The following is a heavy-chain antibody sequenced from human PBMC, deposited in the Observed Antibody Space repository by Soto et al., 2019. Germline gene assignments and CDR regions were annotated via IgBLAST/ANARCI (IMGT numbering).Heavy chain of an antibody. CDR2: IYATGTT. J-gene: IGHJ5*02. Sequence: PSETLSLTCTVSGASISGFYWSWIRKSAGRGLEWIGRIYATGTTDYNPSLKSRVMMSVDTSKKQFSLKLRSVTAADTAVYYCVRDGTKTLRDWFDPWGQGISVTVSS. CDR1: GASISGFY. CDR3: VRDGTKTLRDWFDP. V-gene: IGHV4-4*07. D-gene: IGHD1-1*01.